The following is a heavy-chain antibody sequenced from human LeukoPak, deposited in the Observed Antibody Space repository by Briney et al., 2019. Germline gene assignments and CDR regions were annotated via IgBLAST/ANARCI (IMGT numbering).Heavy chain of an antibody. CDR1: GFTFSSYW. Sequence: GGSLRLSCAASGFTFSSYWMTWVRQAPGKGLEWVANIKQDGSDKYYVDSVKGRFSISRDNAKNSLYLQMNSLRAEDTAVYYCATLVATTRFDYWGQGTLATVSS. CDR2: IKQDGSDK. CDR3: ATLVATTRFDY. V-gene: IGHV3-7*01. J-gene: IGHJ4*02. D-gene: IGHD5-12*01.